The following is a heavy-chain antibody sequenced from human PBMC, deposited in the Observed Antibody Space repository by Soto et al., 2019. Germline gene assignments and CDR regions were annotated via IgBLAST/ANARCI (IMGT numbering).Heavy chain of an antibody. Sequence: ASVKVSCKASGGTFSSYAISWVRQAPGQGLEWMGGIIPIFGTANYAQKFQGRVTITADESTSTAYMELSSLRSEDTAVYYCARDSYYYDSSGYPTDYYFDYWGQGTLVTVS. CDR1: GGTFSSYA. J-gene: IGHJ4*02. D-gene: IGHD3-22*01. V-gene: IGHV1-69*13. CDR3: ARDSYYYDSSGYPTDYYFDY. CDR2: IIPIFGTA.